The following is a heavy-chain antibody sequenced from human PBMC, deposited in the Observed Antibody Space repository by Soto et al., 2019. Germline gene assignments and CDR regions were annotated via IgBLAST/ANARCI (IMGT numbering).Heavy chain of an antibody. Sequence: PGGSLRLSCAASGFTFSDYWMSWVRQAPGKGLEWVGNINQDGSGGYYVDSLKGRFTISRDNAKNSLFLQMNNLRAEDTAVYYCASRGSAGIHFGSWGQGTLVTVPS. J-gene: IGHJ4*02. CDR2: INQDGSGG. D-gene: IGHD3-10*01. V-gene: IGHV3-7*03. CDR3: ASRGSAGIHFGS. CDR1: GFTFSDYW.